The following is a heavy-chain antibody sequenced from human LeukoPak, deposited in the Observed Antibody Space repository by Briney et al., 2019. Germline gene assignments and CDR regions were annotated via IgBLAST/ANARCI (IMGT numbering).Heavy chain of an antibody. J-gene: IGHJ6*03. D-gene: IGHD2/OR15-2a*01. V-gene: IGHV3-72*01. CDR2: TRNKANSYTT. CDR1: GFTFSDHY. Sequence: GGSLRLSCAASGFTFSDHYMDWVRQAPGKGLEWVGRTRNKANSYTTEYAASVKGRFTISRDDSKNSLYLQMNSLKTEDTAVYYCARGVLPRYMDVWGKGTTVTVSS. CDR3: ARGVLPRYMDV.